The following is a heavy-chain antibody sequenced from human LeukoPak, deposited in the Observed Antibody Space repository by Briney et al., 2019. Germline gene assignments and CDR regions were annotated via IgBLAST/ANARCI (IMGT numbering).Heavy chain of an antibody. CDR2: INPNSGGT. CDR3: ARESIGVVNGMDV. V-gene: IGHV1-2*04. CDR1: GYTFTGYY. D-gene: IGHD2-15*01. Sequence: ASVKVSCKASGYTFTGYYMHWVRQAPGQGLEWMGWINPNSGGTNYAQKFQGWVTMTRDTSISTAYMELSRLRSDDTAVYYCARESIGVVNGMDVWGQGTTVTVSS. J-gene: IGHJ6*02.